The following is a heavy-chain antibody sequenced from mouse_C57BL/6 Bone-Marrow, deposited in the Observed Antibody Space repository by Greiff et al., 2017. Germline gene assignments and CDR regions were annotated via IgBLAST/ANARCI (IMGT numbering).Heavy chain of an antibody. CDR3: ARAYYYGHFDY. Sequence: VQLQQSGPELVKPGASVKISCKASGYAFSSSWMNWVKQRPGKGLEWIGRIYPGDGDTNYNGKFKGKATLTADTSSSTAYMQLSSLTSEDSAVYFCARAYYYGHFDYWGQGTTLTVSS. CDR2: IYPGDGDT. V-gene: IGHV1-82*01. CDR1: GYAFSSSW. J-gene: IGHJ2*01. D-gene: IGHD1-1*01.